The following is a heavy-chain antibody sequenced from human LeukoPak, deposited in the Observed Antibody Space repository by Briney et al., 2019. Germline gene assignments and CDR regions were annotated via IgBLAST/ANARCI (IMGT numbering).Heavy chain of an antibody. CDR1: GYTFTKYG. J-gene: IGHJ4*02. D-gene: IGHD6-19*01. V-gene: IGHV1-18*01. Sequence: ASVKVSCKASGYTFTKYGITWVRQAPGQGLEWMGWISTYNGNTNYSQKFQGRVTITRDTSASTAYMELSSLRSEDTAVYYCARGQSWLNYWGQGTLVTVSS. CDR2: ISTYNGNT. CDR3: ARGQSWLNY.